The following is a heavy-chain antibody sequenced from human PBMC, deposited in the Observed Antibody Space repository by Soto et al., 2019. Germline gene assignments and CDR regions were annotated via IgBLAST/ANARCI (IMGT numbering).Heavy chain of an antibody. Sequence: QVHLQESGPGLVKPSQTLSLTCTVSGASISSGGYYWSWFRQHPGKGLEWIGYIYYTGTTDYNPSLKSRVDISIDTSATQFSLNLSSVTAADTAVYYCARGAYGDYAYWGQGTLVTVSS. CDR1: GASISSGGYY. V-gene: IGHV4-31*03. CDR3: ARGAYGDYAY. D-gene: IGHD4-17*01. CDR2: IYYTGTT. J-gene: IGHJ4*02.